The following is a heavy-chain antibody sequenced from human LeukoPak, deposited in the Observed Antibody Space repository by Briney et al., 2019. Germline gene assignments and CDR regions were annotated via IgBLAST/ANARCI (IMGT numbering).Heavy chain of an antibody. D-gene: IGHD3-22*01. CDR2: LNPNMRGT. CDR1: GYTFTAYY. CDR3: VRSSYDSSLRFDDY. J-gene: IGHJ4*02. Sequence: ASVKVSCKASGYTFTAYYLHWVRQAPGQGLEWMGWLNPNMRGTNYAQNFQGRVTMTRDTSINTAYMELSRLRSDDTAVYYCVRSSYDSSLRFDDYWGQGTPGTLSS. V-gene: IGHV1-2*02.